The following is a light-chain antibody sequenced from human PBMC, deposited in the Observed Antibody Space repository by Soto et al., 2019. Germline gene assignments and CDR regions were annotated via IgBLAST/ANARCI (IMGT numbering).Light chain of an antibody. CDR1: QTVNSN. CDR2: DVS. V-gene: IGKV3-15*01. Sequence: IVMTQSPATLSVSPGERATLSCRASQTVNSNLAWYQQKPGQAPRLLIYDVSTRATAIPARFSGSGSGTEFTLTISSLQSEDFAVYYCQQHNNWPRTFGQGTKVEIK. CDR3: QQHNNWPRT. J-gene: IGKJ1*01.